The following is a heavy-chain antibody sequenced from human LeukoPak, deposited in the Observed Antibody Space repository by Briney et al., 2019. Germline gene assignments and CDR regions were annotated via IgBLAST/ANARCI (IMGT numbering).Heavy chain of an antibody. D-gene: IGHD5-12*01. J-gene: IGHJ4*02. CDR1: GFTFSSYS. Sequence: PGGSLRLSCAASGFTFSSYSMNWVRQAPGKGLEWVSSISSSSSYIYYADSVKGRFTISRDNAKNSLYLQMNGLRAEDTAVYYCARNGYSGYDFFDYWGQGTLVTVSS. CDR2: ISSSSSYI. V-gene: IGHV3-21*01. CDR3: ARNGYSGYDFFDY.